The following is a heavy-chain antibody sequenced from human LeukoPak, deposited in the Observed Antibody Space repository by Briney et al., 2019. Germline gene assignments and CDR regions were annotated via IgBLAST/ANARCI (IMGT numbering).Heavy chain of an antibody. D-gene: IGHD3-10*01. CDR2: INPNSGGT. CDR3: ARARRDTMVRGVIIPYFDY. Sequence: ASVKVSCKASGYTFTGYYMHWVRQAPGQGLEWMGWINPNSGGTNYAQKFQGRVTMTRDTSISTAYMELSRLRSDDTAVYYCARARRDTMVRGVIIPYFDYWGQGTLVTVSS. J-gene: IGHJ4*02. V-gene: IGHV1-2*02. CDR1: GYTFTGYY.